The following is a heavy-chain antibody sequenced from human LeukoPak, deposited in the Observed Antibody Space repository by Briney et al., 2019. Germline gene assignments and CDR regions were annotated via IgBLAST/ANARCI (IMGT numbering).Heavy chain of an antibody. V-gene: IGHV4-39*07. CDR1: GVSISSSSYY. CDR2: IYYSGST. CDR3: ARGRRAAAAATSDFDY. J-gene: IGHJ4*02. Sequence: SETPSLTCTVSGVSISSSSYYWGWIRQPPGKGLEWIGSIYYSGSTYYNPSLKSRVTISVDTSKNQFSLKLSSVTAADTAVYYCARGRRAAAAATSDFDYWGQGTLVTVSS. D-gene: IGHD6-13*01.